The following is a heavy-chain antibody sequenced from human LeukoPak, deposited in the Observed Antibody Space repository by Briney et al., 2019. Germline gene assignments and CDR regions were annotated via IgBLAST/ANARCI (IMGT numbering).Heavy chain of an antibody. J-gene: IGHJ4*02. D-gene: IGHD3-22*01. CDR1: GITLSNYG. CDR3: AKRGVVIRVILVGFHKEAYYFDS. V-gene: IGHV3-23*01. CDR2: ISDSVGRT. Sequence: PGGSLRLSCAVSGITLSNYGMSWVRQAPGKGLEWVAGISDSVGRTNYADSVKGRFTISRDKAKNTLYLQMNRLRAEDTAVYFCAKRGVVIRVILVGFHKEAYYFDSWGQGALVTVSS.